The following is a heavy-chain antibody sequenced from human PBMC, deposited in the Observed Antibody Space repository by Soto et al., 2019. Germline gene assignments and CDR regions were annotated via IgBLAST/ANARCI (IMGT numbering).Heavy chain of an antibody. Sequence: EVQLLESGGGLVQPGGSLRLSCAASGFTFSTYAMSWVRQAPGKGLEWVSAISGSGGSTYYADSVKGRFTISRDNSKNTLYLQMNSLRAEDTAVYYCAKVPRIGIAVAGVFDYWGQGTLVTVSS. V-gene: IGHV3-23*01. J-gene: IGHJ4*02. D-gene: IGHD6-19*01. CDR2: ISGSGGST. CDR3: AKVPRIGIAVAGVFDY. CDR1: GFTFSTYA.